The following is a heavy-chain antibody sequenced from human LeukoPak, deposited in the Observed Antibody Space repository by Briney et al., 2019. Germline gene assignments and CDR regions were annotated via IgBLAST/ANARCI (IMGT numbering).Heavy chain of an antibody. J-gene: IGHJ4*02. V-gene: IGHV3-23*01. Sequence: GGSLRLSCAASGFTFSNYAMSWVRQAPGKGLEWVSAISGSDDSTYYADSVKGRFTISRDNSKNTLYLQMNSLRAEDSAVYYCAKDVPYDTSGYPLYFDYRGQGTRVTVSS. D-gene: IGHD3-22*01. CDR1: GFTFSNYA. CDR2: ISGSDDST. CDR3: AKDVPYDTSGYPLYFDY.